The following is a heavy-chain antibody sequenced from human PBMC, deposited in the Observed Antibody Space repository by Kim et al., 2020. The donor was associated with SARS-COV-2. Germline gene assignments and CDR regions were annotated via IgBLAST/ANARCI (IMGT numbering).Heavy chain of an antibody. D-gene: IGHD3-10*01. V-gene: IGHV1-69*01. CDR3: ARAAYGAGSIDY. J-gene: IGHJ4*02. Sequence: NDAQKFQGRVKITEDESTSTAYMELSSLRSEETAVYYCARAAYGAGSIDYWGQGTLVTVAS.